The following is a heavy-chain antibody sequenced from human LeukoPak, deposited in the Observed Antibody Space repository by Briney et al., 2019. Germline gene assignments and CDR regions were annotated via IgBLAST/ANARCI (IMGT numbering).Heavy chain of an antibody. CDR1: GFTFSDYY. V-gene: IGHV3-11*06. CDR3: ARDRGNSGYDPFDY. J-gene: IGHJ4*02. Sequence: GGSLRLSCAASGFTFSDYYMNWIRQAPGKGLEWVSYIRSSSTYTGYADSVKGRFTISRDNTKNSLYPQMNSLRVEDTAVYYCARDRGNSGYDPFDYWGQGTLVTVSS. CDR2: IRSSSTYT. D-gene: IGHD5-12*01.